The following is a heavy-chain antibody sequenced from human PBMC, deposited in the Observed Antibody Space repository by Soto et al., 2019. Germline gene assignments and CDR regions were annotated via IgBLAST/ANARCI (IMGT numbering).Heavy chain of an antibody. D-gene: IGHD3-3*01. V-gene: IGHV3-21*01. J-gene: IGHJ5*02. CDR2: ISSSSSYI. CDR1: GFTFSSYS. CDR3: ARGVNYDFWSGYPSNWFDP. Sequence: GGSLRLSCAASGFTFSSYSMNWVRQAPGKGLEWVSSISSSSSYIYYADSVKGRFTISRDNAKNSLYLQMNSLRAEDTAVYYCARGVNYDFWSGYPSNWFDPWGQGTLVTVSS.